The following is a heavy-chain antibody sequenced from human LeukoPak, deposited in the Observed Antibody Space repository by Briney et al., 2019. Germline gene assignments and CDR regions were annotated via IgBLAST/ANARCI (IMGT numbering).Heavy chain of an antibody. Sequence: GGSLRLSCVASGFTLRTYWMHWVRQGPGEGLVWASRINSDGSIISYADSVKGRFTISRDNAKNTLYLEVKSLRAEDTAVYYCARDPPGYSRSWSLGSMDVWGQGTTVTVSS. CDR3: ARDPPGYSRSWSLGSMDV. CDR1: GFTLRTYW. CDR2: INSDGSII. D-gene: IGHD6-13*01. J-gene: IGHJ6*02. V-gene: IGHV3-74*01.